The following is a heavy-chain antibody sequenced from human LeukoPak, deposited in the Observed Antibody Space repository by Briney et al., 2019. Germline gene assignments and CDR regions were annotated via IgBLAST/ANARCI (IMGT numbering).Heavy chain of an antibody. J-gene: IGHJ4*02. D-gene: IGHD3-10*01. Sequence: GASVKVSCKASGYPFSGYYIHWVRQGPGQGLEWLGWINPDNGATKYARRFEGRVTLTRDTSVATVHMELSRLTSDDSAVYYCARENLNYYGSGSYLYWGQGSQVTVSS. CDR3: ARENLNYYGSGSYLY. CDR1: GYPFSGYY. V-gene: IGHV1-2*02. CDR2: INPDNGAT.